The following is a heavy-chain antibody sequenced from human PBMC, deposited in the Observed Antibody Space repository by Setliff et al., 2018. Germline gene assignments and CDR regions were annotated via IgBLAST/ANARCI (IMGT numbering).Heavy chain of an antibody. Sequence: PSETLSLTCTVSGGSISSSSYYWGWIRQPPGKGLEWIGSIYYSVSTYYNPSLKSRVTISVDTSKNQSSLKLSSVTAADTAVYYCASRATYYNFWSGYYLYWGQGTLVTVSS. CDR3: ASRATYYNFWSGYYLY. D-gene: IGHD3-3*01. J-gene: IGHJ4*02. CDR2: IYYSVST. CDR1: GGSISSSSYY. V-gene: IGHV4-39*07.